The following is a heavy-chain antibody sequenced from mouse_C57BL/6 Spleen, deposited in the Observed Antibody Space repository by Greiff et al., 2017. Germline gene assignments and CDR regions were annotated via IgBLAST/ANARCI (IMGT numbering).Heavy chain of an antibody. CDR3: AGYDYGGYAMDY. Sequence: EVQLQESGGDLVKPGGSLKLSCAASGFTFSSYGMSWVRQTPDKRLEWVATISSGGSYTYYPDSVKGRFTISRDNAKNTLYLQMSSLKSEDTAMYYCAGYDYGGYAMDYWGQGTSVTVSS. CDR1: GFTFSSYG. D-gene: IGHD2-4*01. V-gene: IGHV5-6*01. CDR2: ISSGGSYT. J-gene: IGHJ4*01.